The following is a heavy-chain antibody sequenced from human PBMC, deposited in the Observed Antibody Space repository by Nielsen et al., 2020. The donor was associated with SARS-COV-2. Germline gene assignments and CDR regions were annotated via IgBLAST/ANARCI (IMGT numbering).Heavy chain of an antibody. CDR3: ARSLQNSGSYRLFDY. J-gene: IGHJ4*02. Sequence: SETLSLTCTVSGGSISSSSYYWGWIRQPPGKGLEWIGSIYYSGSTYYNPSLKSRVTISVDTSKNQFSLKLSSVTAADTAVYYCARSLQNSGSYRLFDYWGQGTLVTVSS. D-gene: IGHD1-26*01. CDR1: GGSISSSSYY. CDR2: IYYSGST. V-gene: IGHV4-39*07.